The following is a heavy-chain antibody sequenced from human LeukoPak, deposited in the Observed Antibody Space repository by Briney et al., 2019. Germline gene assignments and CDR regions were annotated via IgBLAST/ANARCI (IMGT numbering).Heavy chain of an antibody. J-gene: IGHJ3*02. V-gene: IGHV4-34*01. CDR1: GGSFSGYY. CDR3: ARRGTNYDILTGYYFINAFDI. CDR2: IDHSGST. Sequence: PSETLSLTCAVYGGSFSGYYWSWIRQPPGKGLEWIGEIDHSGSTNYNPSLKSRVTISVDTSKNQFSLKLSSVTAADTAVYYCARRGTNYDILTGYYFINAFDIWGQGTMVTVSS. D-gene: IGHD3-9*01.